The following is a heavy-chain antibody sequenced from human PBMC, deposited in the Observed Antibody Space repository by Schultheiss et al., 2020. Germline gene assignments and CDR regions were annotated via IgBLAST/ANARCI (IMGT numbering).Heavy chain of an antibody. V-gene: IGHV4-4*07. D-gene: IGHD3-9*01. Sequence: SETLSLTCTVSGGSISSYYWSWIRQPAGKGLEWIGRIYTSGSTNYNPSLKSRVTMSVDTSKNQFSLKLSSVTAADTAVYYCARSNYDILTGYFDYWGQGTLVTVS. CDR3: ARSNYDILTGYFDY. CDR2: IYTSGST. CDR1: GGSISSYY. J-gene: IGHJ4*02.